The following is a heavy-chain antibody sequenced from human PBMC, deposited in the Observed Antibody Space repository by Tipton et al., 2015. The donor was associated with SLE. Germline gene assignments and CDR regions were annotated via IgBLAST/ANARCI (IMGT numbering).Heavy chain of an antibody. J-gene: IGHJ6*02. CDR1: GGSFSGYY. D-gene: IGHD5-12*01. V-gene: IGHV4-34*01. Sequence: TLSLTCAVYGGSFSGYYWTWIRQPPGKGLEWIGEINHTGSTNNNPSLKSRVTISVDASKNQFSLKLSSVTAADTAVYYCARVGRGYSGYEGYYYYYGMDVWGQGTTVTVSS. CDR2: INHTGST. CDR3: ARVGRGYSGYEGYYYYYGMDV.